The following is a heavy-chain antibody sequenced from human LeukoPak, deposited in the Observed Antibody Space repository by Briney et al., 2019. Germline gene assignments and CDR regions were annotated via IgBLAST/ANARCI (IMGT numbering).Heavy chain of an antibody. D-gene: IGHD7-27*01. J-gene: IGHJ4*02. V-gene: IGHV4-59*01. CDR1: GGSISSYY. CDR2: IYYSGIT. CDR3: TRDLTGGLYFDY. Sequence: SETPSLTCTVSGGSISSYYWSWIRQPPGKGLEWIGSIYYSGITNYNPSLKSRVSISVDTSKNQFSLRLSSVTAADTAIYYCTRDLTGGLYFDYWGQGTLVTVSS.